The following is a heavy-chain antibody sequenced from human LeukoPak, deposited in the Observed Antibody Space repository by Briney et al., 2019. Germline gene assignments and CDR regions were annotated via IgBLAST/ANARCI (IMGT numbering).Heavy chain of an antibody. CDR3: ARVRDGYATNYFDY. Sequence: SETLSLTCAVYGGSFSGYYWSWIRQPPGKGLEWIGYIYYSGSTNYNPSLKSRVTISVDTSKNQFSLKLSSVTAADTAVYYCARVRDGYATNYFDYWGQGTLVTVSS. V-gene: IGHV4-59*01. CDR1: GGSFSGYY. D-gene: IGHD5-24*01. CDR2: IYYSGST. J-gene: IGHJ4*02.